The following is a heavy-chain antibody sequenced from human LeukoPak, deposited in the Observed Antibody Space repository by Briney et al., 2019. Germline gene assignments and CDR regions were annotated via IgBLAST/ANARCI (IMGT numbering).Heavy chain of an antibody. V-gene: IGHV4-59*01. J-gene: IGHJ4*02. Sequence: PSETLSLTCTVSGGSISSYYWSWIRQPPGKGLEWIGYIYYSASTNYNPSLKSRVTISVDTSKNQFSLKLSSVTAADTAVYYCARGRLAAAINNWGQGTLVTVSS. CDR2: IYYSAST. CDR1: GGSISSYY. CDR3: ARGRLAAAINN. D-gene: IGHD6-13*01.